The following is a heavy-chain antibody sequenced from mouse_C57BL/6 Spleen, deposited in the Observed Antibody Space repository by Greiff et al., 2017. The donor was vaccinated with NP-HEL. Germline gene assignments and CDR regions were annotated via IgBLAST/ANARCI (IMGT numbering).Heavy chain of an antibody. CDR3: ARMITTPAYYFDY. J-gene: IGHJ2*01. V-gene: IGHV1-64*01. CDR1: GYTFTSYW. Sequence: QVQLQQPGAELVKPGASVKLSCKASGYTFTSYWMHWVKQRPGQGLEWIGMIHPNSGSTNYNEKFKSKATLTVDKSSSTAYMQLSSLTSGDSAVYYCARMITTPAYYFDYWGQGTTLTVSS. CDR2: IHPNSGST. D-gene: IGHD2-4*01.